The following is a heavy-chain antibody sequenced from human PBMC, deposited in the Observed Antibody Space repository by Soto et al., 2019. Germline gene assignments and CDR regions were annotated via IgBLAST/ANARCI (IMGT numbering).Heavy chain of an antibody. CDR1: GLTVRHNY. CDR3: VRPRPSGENYGMDV. D-gene: IGHD3-16*01. V-gene: IGHV3-53*01. J-gene: IGHJ6*02. Sequence: GGSLRLSCVASGLTVRHNYMAWVRQAPEMGLEWVSILYTEGTTYYADSVKGRVTISRDSSKNTLFLQMDSLRAEDTAVYYCVRPRPSGENYGMDVWGQGTTVTVS. CDR2: LYTEGTT.